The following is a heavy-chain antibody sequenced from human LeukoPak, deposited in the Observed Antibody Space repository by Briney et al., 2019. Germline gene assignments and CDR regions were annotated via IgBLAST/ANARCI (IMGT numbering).Heavy chain of an antibody. Sequence: GGSLRLSCAASGFTFSSYSMNWVRQAPGKGLEWVSSISSSSSYIYYADSVKGRFTISRDNAKNSLYLQVNSLRAEDTAVYYCAREYYYDSSGYYYVDYWGQGTLVTVSS. CDR3: AREYYYDSSGYYYVDY. D-gene: IGHD3-22*01. CDR1: GFTFSSYS. V-gene: IGHV3-21*01. CDR2: ISSSSSYI. J-gene: IGHJ4*02.